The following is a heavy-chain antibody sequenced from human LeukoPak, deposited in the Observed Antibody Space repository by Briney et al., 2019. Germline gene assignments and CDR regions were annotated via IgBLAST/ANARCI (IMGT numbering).Heavy chain of an antibody. J-gene: IGHJ4*02. D-gene: IGHD4-23*01. Sequence: SETLSLTCAVYGGSFSGYYWSWIRQPPGKGLEWIGEINHSGSTNYNPSLKSRVTISVDTSKNQFSLKLSSVTAADTAVYYCARHSHYGGNSARDYWGQGTLVTVSS. CDR2: INHSGST. V-gene: IGHV4-34*01. CDR3: ARHSHYGGNSARDY. CDR1: GGSFSGYY.